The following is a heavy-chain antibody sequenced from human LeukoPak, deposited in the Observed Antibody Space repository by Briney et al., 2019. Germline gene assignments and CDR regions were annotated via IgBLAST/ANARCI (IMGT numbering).Heavy chain of an antibody. CDR3: WRGSRKWQGLAFGY. D-gene: IGHD1-14*01. CDR2: MNPNSGNT. V-gene: IGHV1-8*01. Sequence: ASVKVSCKASGYTFTSYDFNWVRQATGQGLEWMGWMNPNSGNTGYAQKFQGRVTMTRNTSISKAYMELRSIRFEDKALYYCWRGSRKWQGLAFGYWGQGTLVTVSS. CDR1: GYTFTSYD. J-gene: IGHJ4*02.